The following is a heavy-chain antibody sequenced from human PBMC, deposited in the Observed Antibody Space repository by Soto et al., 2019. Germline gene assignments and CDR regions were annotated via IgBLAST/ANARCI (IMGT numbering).Heavy chain of an antibody. D-gene: IGHD3-9*01. CDR2: IYYSGST. CDR3: ARHPLRYFDWLEGFDP. CDR1: GGSISSSSYY. J-gene: IGHJ5*02. Sequence: QLQLQESGPGLVKPSETLSLTCTVSGGSISSSSYYWGWIRQPPGKGLEWIGSIYYSGSTYYNPSRKSRVTRSVDTAKNQFCLKLGSVTAADTAVYYCARHPLRYFDWLEGFDPWGQGTLVTVCS. V-gene: IGHV4-39*01.